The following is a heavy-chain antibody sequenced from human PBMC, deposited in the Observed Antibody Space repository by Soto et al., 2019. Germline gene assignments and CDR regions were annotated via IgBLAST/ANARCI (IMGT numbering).Heavy chain of an antibody. Sequence: SETLSLTCAVYGGSFSGYYWSWICQPPGKGLEWIGEINHSGNTNYSPSLKSRFTISEDTSKNQFSLKLNSVTAADTAVYYCALVDSPGNWFDPWGEGALVTVSS. CDR3: ALVDSPGNWFDP. J-gene: IGHJ5*02. V-gene: IGHV4-34*01. D-gene: IGHD2-15*01. CDR2: INHSGNT. CDR1: GGSFSGYY.